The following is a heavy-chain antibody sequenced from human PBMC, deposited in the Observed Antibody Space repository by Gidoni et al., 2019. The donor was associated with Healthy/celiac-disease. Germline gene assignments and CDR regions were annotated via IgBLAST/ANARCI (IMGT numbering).Heavy chain of an antibody. Sequence: QRLEWMGWINAGNGNTKYSQKFQGRVTITRDTSASTAYMELSSLRSEDTAVYYCARKAGGSGWYDYWGQGTLVTVSS. J-gene: IGHJ4*02. CDR3: ARKAGGSGWYDY. V-gene: IGHV1-3*01. CDR2: INAGNGNT. D-gene: IGHD6-19*01.